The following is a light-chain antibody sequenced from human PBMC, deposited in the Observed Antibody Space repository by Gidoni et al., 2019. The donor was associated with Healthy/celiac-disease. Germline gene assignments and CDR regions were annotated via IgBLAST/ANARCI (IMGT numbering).Light chain of an antibody. CDR2: EVS. Sequence: QSALTQPASVSGSPRQSITISCTGTSSDVGGYNYVPWYQQHPGKAPKLMIYEVSNRPSGVSNHFSGSKSGNTASLTISGLQAEDEADYYCSSYTSSSTVVFGGGTKLTVL. CDR3: SSYTSSSTVV. J-gene: IGLJ2*01. V-gene: IGLV2-14*01. CDR1: SSDVGGYNY.